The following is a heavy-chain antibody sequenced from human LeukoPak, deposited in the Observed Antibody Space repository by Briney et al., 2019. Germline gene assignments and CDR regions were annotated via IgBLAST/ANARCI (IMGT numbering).Heavy chain of an antibody. CDR1: GYSFTSYW. CDR2: IYPGDSDT. CDR3: AMNYYDSSGYLGTDAFDI. Sequence: GESLEISRKGSGYSFTSYWIGWVRPMPGKGLEWVGVIYPGDSDTRYSPSFQGQVTISTDKSISTAYLQWSSLKASDTAMYYCAMNYYDSSGYLGTDAFDIWGQGTMVTVSS. J-gene: IGHJ3*02. V-gene: IGHV5-51*01. D-gene: IGHD3-22*01.